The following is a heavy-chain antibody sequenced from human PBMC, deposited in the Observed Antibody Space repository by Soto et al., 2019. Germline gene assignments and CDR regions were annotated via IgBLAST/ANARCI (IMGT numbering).Heavy chain of an antibody. D-gene: IGHD2-15*01. CDR1: GGSISSGGYY. CDR2: IYYSGST. V-gene: IGHV4-31*03. Sequence: QVQLQESGPGLVKPSQTLSLTCTVSGGSISSGGYYWSWIRQHPGKGLEWIGYIYYSGSTYYNPSPKSRVTIPVDTSKNQFSLKLSSVTAADTAVYYCARAGYCSGGSCYSLYYFDYWGQGTLVTVSS. CDR3: ARAGYCSGGSCYSLYYFDY. J-gene: IGHJ4*02.